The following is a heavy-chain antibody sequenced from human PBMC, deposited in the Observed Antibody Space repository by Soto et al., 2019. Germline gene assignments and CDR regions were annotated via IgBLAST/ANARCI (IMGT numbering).Heavy chain of an antibody. CDR2: ISSNGGST. V-gene: IGHV3-64D*08. CDR1: GFTFSSYA. CDR3: AKPRDTRGLNGFDP. J-gene: IGHJ5*02. Sequence: PGGSLRLSCSASGFTFSSYAMHWVRQAPGKGLEYVSAISSNGGSTYYADSVKGRFTISTDNSKNTLYLQMNSLRAEYTAVYYCAKPRDTRGLNGFDPWGQGTLVTDSS. D-gene: IGHD1-26*01.